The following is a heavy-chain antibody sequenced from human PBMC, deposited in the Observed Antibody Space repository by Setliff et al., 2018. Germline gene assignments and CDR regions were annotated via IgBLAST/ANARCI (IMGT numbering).Heavy chain of an antibody. CDR3: AKRGPYCSGGTCHYYFDY. D-gene: IGHD2-15*01. Sequence: HPGGSLRLSCAASGFTFSSYAITWVRQAPGKGLEWVSMISGSAQTTYYADSVKGRFTISRDNSKNTVYLDVNSLRAEDTAAYYCAKRGPYCSGGTCHYYFDYWGQGTLVTVSS. CDR1: GFTFSSYA. J-gene: IGHJ4*02. V-gene: IGHV3-23*01. CDR2: ISGSAQTT.